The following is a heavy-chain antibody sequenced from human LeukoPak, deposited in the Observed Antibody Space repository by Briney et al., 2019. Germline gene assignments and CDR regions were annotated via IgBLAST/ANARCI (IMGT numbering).Heavy chain of an antibody. CDR2: ISGSGSST. Sequence: GGSLRLSCAASGFTFSSYGMSWVRQAPGKGLEWVSAISGSGSSTYYADSVKGRFTISRDNSKNTLYLQMNSLRAEDTAVYYCAKGFTYYDISGLHYWGQGTLVTVSS. V-gene: IGHV3-23*01. J-gene: IGHJ4*02. D-gene: IGHD3-22*01. CDR1: GFTFSSYG. CDR3: AKGFTYYDISGLHY.